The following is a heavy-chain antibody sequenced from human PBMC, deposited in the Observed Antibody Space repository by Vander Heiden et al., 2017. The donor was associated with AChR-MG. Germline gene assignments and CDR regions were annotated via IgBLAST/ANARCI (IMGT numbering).Heavy chain of an antibody. V-gene: IGHV4-39*01. CDR1: GGSVSHSRYS. CDR3: ARQNYYDDLGSCDY. CDR2: MFYSGGT. J-gene: IGHJ4*02. Sequence: QLPLQESGPGLVKPSEPLSLTCSVSGGSVSHSRYSWGWVRQPPGKGLDATASMFYSGGTDYNPSLKSRVSISVDTSKNVFSLKLTSVPAADTSVYYCARQNYYDDLGSCDYWCQGTLGTVSS. D-gene: IGHD3-22*01.